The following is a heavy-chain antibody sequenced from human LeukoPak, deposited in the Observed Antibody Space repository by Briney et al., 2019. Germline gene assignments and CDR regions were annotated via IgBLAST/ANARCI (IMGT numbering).Heavy chain of an antibody. Sequence: PSETLSLTCTVSGGSTSSSSYYWGWIRQPPGKGLEWIGSIYYSGSTYYNPSLKRRVTISVDTSKNQFSLKLSSVTAADTAVYYCARGQSFGSSYYFDYWGQGTLVTVSS. D-gene: IGHD3-10*01. CDR3: ARGQSFGSSYYFDY. CDR1: GGSTSSSSYY. CDR2: IYYSGST. J-gene: IGHJ4*02. V-gene: IGHV4-39*07.